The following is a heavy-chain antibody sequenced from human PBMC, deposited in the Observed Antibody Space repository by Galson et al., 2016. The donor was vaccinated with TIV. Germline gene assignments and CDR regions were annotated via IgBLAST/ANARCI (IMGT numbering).Heavy chain of an antibody. J-gene: IGHJ5*01. D-gene: IGHD3-3*01. V-gene: IGHV4-61*02. CDR1: GGSISSGIHH. CDR3: ARANYDFWSTSFAHWFDS. Sequence: TLSLTCTVSGGSISSGIHHWNWIRQPAGKGLEWIGRIYTNVNANYNPSLASRVTSSIDTSKNQFSLKLFSVNAADTAVYYCARANYDFWSTSFAHWFDSWGQGTLVTVSS. CDR2: IYTNVNA.